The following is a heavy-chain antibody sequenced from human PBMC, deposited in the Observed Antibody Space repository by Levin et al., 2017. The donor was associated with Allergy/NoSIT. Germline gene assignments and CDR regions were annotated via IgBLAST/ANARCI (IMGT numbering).Heavy chain of an antibody. CDR1: GFTFSSYA. D-gene: IGHD3-22*01. CDR2: ISGSGGST. Sequence: ASVKVSCAASGFTFSSYAMSWVRQAPGKGLEWVSAISGSGGSTYYADSVKGRFTISRDNSKNTLYLQMNSLRAEDTAVYYCAKDPTRIVVAPGDDAFDIWGQGTMVTVSS. J-gene: IGHJ3*02. V-gene: IGHV3-23*01. CDR3: AKDPTRIVVAPGDDAFDI.